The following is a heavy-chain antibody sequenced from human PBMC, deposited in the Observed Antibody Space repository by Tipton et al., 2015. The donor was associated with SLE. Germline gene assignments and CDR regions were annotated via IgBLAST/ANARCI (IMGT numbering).Heavy chain of an antibody. CDR3: ARGRLSPSAIAVAGSASDY. J-gene: IGHJ4*02. CDR2: IYYSGST. Sequence: LRLSCTVSGGSISSYYWSWIRQPPGKGLEWIGYIYYSGSTNYNPSLKSRVTISVDTSKNHFSLKLSSVTAADTAVYYCARGRLSPSAIAVAGSASDYWGQGTLVTVSS. D-gene: IGHD6-19*01. CDR1: GGSISSYY. V-gene: IGHV4-59*12.